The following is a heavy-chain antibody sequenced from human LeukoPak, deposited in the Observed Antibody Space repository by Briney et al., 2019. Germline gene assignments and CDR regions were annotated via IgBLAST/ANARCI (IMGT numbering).Heavy chain of an antibody. V-gene: IGHV4-59*01. J-gene: IGHJ6*02. CDR3: ARDRRYYYDSSGYRPGMDV. CDR1: GGSISSYY. Sequence: SETLSLTCTVSGGSISSYYWSWIRQPPGKGLEWIGYIYYSGSTNYNPSLKSRVTISVDTSKNQFSLKLSSVTAADTAVYYCARDRRYYYDSSGYRPGMDVWGQGTTVTVSS. CDR2: IYYSGST. D-gene: IGHD3-22*01.